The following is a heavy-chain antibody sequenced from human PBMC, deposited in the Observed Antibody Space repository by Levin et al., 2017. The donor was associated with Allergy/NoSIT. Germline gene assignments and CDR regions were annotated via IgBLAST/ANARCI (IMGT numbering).Heavy chain of an antibody. CDR3: ARELQSGMLPIRDEYFQH. D-gene: IGHD3-10*02. J-gene: IGHJ1*01. CDR2: ISSSSSTI. CDR1: GFTFSSYS. V-gene: IGHV3-48*02. Sequence: GGSLRLSCAASGFTFSSYSMNWVRQAPGKGLEWVSYISSSSSTIYYADSVKGRFTISRDNAKNSLYLQMNSLRDEDTAVYYCARELQSGMLPIRDEYFQHWGQGTLVTVSS.